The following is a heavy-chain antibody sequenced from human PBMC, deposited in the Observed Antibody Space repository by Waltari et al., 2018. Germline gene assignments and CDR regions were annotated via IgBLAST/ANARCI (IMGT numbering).Heavy chain of an antibody. CDR2: ITRSGDIL. Sequence: EAQLLESGGGVVQPGESLRLSCAASGSGFGRYAMGWVRQAPGEGREWISVITRSGDILFNADSVKGRFIISRDNSKKTLHLQMSSLSAEDTGMYYCATSFAHSGTGYADFAFWGQGTLVAVSS. CDR3: ATSFAHSGTGYADFAF. V-gene: IGHV3-23*01. J-gene: IGHJ4*02. CDR1: GSGFGRYA. D-gene: IGHD1-26*01.